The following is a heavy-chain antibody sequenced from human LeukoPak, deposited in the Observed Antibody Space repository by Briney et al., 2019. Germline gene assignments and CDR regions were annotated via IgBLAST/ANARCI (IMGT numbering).Heavy chain of an antibody. CDR1: GGSISSSSYY. V-gene: IGHV4-39*07. J-gene: IGHJ6*03. Sequence: SETLSLTCTVSGGSISSSSYYWGWIRQPPGKGLEWIGRIYTSGSTNYNPSLKSRVTISVDTSKNQFSLKLSSVTAADTAVYYCARDSYCGGDCYSYYYYYYMDVWGKGTTVTISS. D-gene: IGHD2-21*02. CDR3: ARDSYCGGDCYSYYYYYYMDV. CDR2: IYTSGST.